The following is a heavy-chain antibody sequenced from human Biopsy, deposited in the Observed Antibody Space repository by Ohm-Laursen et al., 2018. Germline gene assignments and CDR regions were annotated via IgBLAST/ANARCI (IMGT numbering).Heavy chain of an antibody. D-gene: IGHD3-22*01. CDR1: GGFISTYY. J-gene: IGHJ3*02. CDR3: ARDLPYYENSGYGAFDM. V-gene: IGHV4-4*07. CDR2: IYKTGST. Sequence: GTLSLTCTVSGGFISTYYWNWIRQPAGKALEWIGRIYKTGSTNYNPSLQSRVTMSVDTSKNQFPLKMSSVTAADPAVYYVARDLPYYENSGYGAFDMWGQGTMVTVSS.